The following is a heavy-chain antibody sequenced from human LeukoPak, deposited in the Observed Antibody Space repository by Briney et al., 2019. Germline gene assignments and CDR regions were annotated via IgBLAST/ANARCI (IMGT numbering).Heavy chain of an antibody. V-gene: IGHV1-2*02. CDR3: AREGDYGDYAGGVPYYDSSGYYDDAFDI. J-gene: IGHJ3*02. Sequence: ASVKVSCKASGYTFTNYFMHWVRQAPGQGLEWMGWINPNSGGTNYAQKFQGRVTMTRDTSISTAYMELSRLRSDDTAVYYCAREGDYGDYAGGVPYYDSSGYYDDAFDIWGQGTMVTVSS. D-gene: IGHD3-22*01. CDR2: INPNSGGT. CDR1: GYTFTNYF.